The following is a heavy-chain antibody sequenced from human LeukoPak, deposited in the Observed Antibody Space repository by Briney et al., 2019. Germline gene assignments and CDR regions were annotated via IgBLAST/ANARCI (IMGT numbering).Heavy chain of an antibody. V-gene: IGHV5-51*01. CDR3: ARLQWGSSTSLGAFDI. D-gene: IGHD2-2*01. Sequence: GESLKISCKGSGYSFTSYWIGWVRQMPGKGLEWMGIIYPGDSDTRYSPSFQGQVTISADKSISTAYLQWSSLKASDTAMYYCARLQWGSSTSLGAFDIWGQGTMVTVSS. CDR1: GYSFTSYW. J-gene: IGHJ3*02. CDR2: IYPGDSDT.